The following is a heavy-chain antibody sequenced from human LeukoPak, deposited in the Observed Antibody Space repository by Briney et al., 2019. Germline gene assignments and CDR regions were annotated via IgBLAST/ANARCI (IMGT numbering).Heavy chain of an antibody. CDR2: IYYSGST. V-gene: IGHV4-39*02. CDR3: ARDTVTDY. D-gene: IGHD4-11*01. J-gene: IGHJ4*02. CDR1: GGSISSSSYY. Sequence: SETLSLTCTVSGGSISSSSYYWGWIRQPPGKGLEWIGSIYYSGSTYYNPSLKSRVTISVDTSKNQFSLKLSSVTAADTAVYCCARDTVTDYWGQGTLVTVSS.